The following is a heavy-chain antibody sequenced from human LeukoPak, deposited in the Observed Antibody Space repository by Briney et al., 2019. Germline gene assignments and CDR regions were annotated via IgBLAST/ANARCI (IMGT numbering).Heavy chain of an antibody. CDR1: GFTVSSNY. D-gene: IGHD3-10*01. J-gene: IGHJ4*02. CDR3: AKEWFGELLSPFDY. CDR2: IYSGGST. V-gene: IGHV3-53*01. Sequence: PGGSLRLSCAASGFTVSSNYMSWVRQAPGKGLEWVSVIYSGGSTYYADSVKGRFTISRDNSKNTLYLQMNSLRAEDTAVYYCAKEWFGELLSPFDYWGQGTLVTVSS.